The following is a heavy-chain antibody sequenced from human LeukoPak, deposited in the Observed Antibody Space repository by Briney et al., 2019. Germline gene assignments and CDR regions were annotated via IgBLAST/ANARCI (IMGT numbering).Heavy chain of an antibody. CDR2: IYYSGST. D-gene: IGHD2-2*01. J-gene: IGHJ4*02. CDR1: GGSISSGDYY. V-gene: IGHV4-30-4*08. Sequence: SQTLSLTCTVSGGSISSGDYYWSWIRQPPGKGLEWIGYIYYSGSTYYNPSLKSRVTISVDTSKIQFSLKLSSVTAADTAVYYCARKYCSSTSCYPDFWGQGTLVTVSS. CDR3: ARKYCSSTSCYPDF.